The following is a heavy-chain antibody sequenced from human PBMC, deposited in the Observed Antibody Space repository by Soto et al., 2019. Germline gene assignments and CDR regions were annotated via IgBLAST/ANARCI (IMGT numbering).Heavy chain of an antibody. D-gene: IGHD6-19*01. CDR2: INHSGST. CDR1: GGSFSDYY. CDR3: ASDRSRGCDQGYGMDV. V-gene: IGHV4-34*01. J-gene: IGHJ6*02. Sequence: PSETLSLTCAVYGGSFSDYYWSWIRQPPGKGLEWIGEINHSGSTNYNPSLKSRVTISVDTSKNQFSLKLRSMTAADTAVYYCASDRSRGCDQGYGMDVWGQGTTATVSS.